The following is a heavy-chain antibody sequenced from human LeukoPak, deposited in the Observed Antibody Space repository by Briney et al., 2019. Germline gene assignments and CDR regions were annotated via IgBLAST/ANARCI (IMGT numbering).Heavy chain of an antibody. V-gene: IGHV3-21*01. CDR1: GFTFSNYN. J-gene: IGHJ6*02. Sequence: GGSLRLSCAASGFTFSNYNMNWVRKAPGKGLEWVSSISSSSSYIHYADSVKGRFTISRDNANNSLYLQMNSLRAEDTAIYFSARLPTRWREGYYYYYGMDVWGQGTTVTVSS. CDR2: ISSSSSYI. CDR3: ARLPTRWREGYYYYYGMDV. D-gene: IGHD5-12*01.